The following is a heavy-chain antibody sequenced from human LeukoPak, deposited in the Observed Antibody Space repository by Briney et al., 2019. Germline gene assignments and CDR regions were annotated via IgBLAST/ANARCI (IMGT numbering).Heavy chain of an antibody. Sequence: ASVKVSCKASGYTFTGYYMHWVRQAPGQGLEWMGWINPNTGGTNYAQNFQGRVTMTRDTSISTAYMELSRLRSDDTAVYYCARGPSVSVLPFFYYMDVWGKGTTVTVSS. J-gene: IGHJ6*03. CDR1: GYTFTGYY. D-gene: IGHD3-10*02. CDR2: INPNTGGT. CDR3: ARGPSVSVLPFFYYMDV. V-gene: IGHV1-2*02.